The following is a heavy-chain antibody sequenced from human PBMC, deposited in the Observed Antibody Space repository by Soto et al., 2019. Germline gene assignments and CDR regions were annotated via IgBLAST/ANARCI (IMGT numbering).Heavy chain of an antibody. CDR2: IHHSGTT. CDR1: GASIISTNW. D-gene: IGHD3-16*01. CDR3: ARGEHFVWGS. J-gene: IGHJ4*01. V-gene: IGHV4-4*02. Sequence: QVQLHESGPGLVKPSGTLSLTCTISGASIISTNWCTWVRQSPGKVLEWIGQIHHSGTTTYNPSLQSRVNISLDKSKNQFSLNLSSVTGADTAVYYCARGEHFVWGSWGHGTLVIVSS.